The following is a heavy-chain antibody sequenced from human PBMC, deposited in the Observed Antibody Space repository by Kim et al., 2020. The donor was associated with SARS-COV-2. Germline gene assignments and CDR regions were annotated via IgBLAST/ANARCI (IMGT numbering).Heavy chain of an antibody. Sequence: GGSLRLSCAASGFTFSSYWMSWVRQAPGKGLEWVANIKQDGSEKYYVDSVKGRFTISRDNAKNSLYLQMNSLRAEDTAVYYCARGGVAAAALFVYWGQGTLVTVSS. CDR2: IKQDGSEK. CDR1: GFTFSSYW. J-gene: IGHJ4*02. CDR3: ARGGVAAAALFVY. D-gene: IGHD6-13*01. V-gene: IGHV3-7*03.